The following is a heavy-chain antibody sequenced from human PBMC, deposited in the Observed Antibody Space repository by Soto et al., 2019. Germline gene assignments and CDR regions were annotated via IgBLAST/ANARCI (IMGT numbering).Heavy chain of an antibody. CDR1: GFTVSSYL. D-gene: IGHD4-17*01. J-gene: IGHJ4*02. CDR3: ARVNYGDYGGVYDY. V-gene: IGHV3-74*01. Sequence: EVQLVASGGGLVQPGGSLRLSCAASGFTVSSYLMHWVRQAPGKGLVWVSRINSDGSSTSFADSVKGRFTISRDNAKNTLYLQMNCLRAEDTAVYYCARVNYGDYGGVYDYWGQGTLVTVSS. CDR2: INSDGSST.